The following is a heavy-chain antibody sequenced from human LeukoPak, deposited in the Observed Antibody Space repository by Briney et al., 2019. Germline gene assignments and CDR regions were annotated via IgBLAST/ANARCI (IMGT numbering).Heavy chain of an antibody. CDR3: ARTLSDSSPVAT. J-gene: IGHJ4*02. CDR1: GYFLSGGFY. V-gene: IGHV4-38-2*02. CDR2: VYHSGTT. D-gene: IGHD3-22*01. Sequence: PSETLSLTCSVSGYFLSGGFYWGWIGQPPGKGLEWIASVYHSGTTIYNPSLKSRVTMSMDTSMNHYSLKLRSVTAADTAVYYCARTLSDSSPVATWGQGTLVTVSS.